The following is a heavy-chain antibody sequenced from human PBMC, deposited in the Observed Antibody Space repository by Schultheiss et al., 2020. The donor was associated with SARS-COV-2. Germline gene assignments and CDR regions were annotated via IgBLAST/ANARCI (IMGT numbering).Heavy chain of an antibody. J-gene: IGHJ5*02. D-gene: IGHD2-2*01. CDR1: GFTFSSYG. CDR2: IYYSGST. V-gene: IGHV4-39*07. Sequence: GSLRLSCAASGFTFSSYGMHWVRQAPGKGLEWIGSIYYSGSTYYNPSLKSRVTISVDTSKNQFSLKLSSVTAADTAVYYCARVAVGGGNWFDPWGQGTLVTVSS. CDR3: ARVAVGGGNWFDP.